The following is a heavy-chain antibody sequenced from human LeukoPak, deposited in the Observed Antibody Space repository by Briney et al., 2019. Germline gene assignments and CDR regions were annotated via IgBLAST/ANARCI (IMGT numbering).Heavy chain of an antibody. CDR3: ARDLYGDYVGY. CDR2: ISSSSSYI. Sequence: PGGSLRLSCAGSGFIFNNYAMHWVRQAPGKGLEWVSSISSSSSYIYYADSVKGRFTISRDNAKNSLYLQMNSLRAEDTAVYYCARDLYGDYVGYWGQGTLVTVSS. V-gene: IGHV3-21*01. J-gene: IGHJ4*02. CDR1: GFIFNNYA. D-gene: IGHD4-17*01.